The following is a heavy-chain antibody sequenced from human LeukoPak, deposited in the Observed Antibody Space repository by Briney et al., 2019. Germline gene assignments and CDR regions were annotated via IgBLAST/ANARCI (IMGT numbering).Heavy chain of an antibody. CDR2: IYSGGST. V-gene: IGHV3-53*01. CDR1: GFTVSSNY. CDR3: ARVRWGGSYHHTFDY. Sequence: GGSLRLSCAASGFTVSSNYMSWVRQAPGKGPEWVSVIYSGGSTYYADSVKGRFTISRDNSKNTLYLQMNSLRAEDTAVYYCARVRWGGSYHHTFDYWGQGTLVTVSS. J-gene: IGHJ4*02. D-gene: IGHD1-26*01.